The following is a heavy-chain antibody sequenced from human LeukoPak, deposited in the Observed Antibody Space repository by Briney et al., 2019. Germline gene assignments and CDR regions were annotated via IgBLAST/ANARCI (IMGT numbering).Heavy chain of an antibody. CDR3: ARGSGYYSSPNWFDP. CDR1: GGSISSGGYY. CDR2: IYYSGST. V-gene: IGHV4-31*03. J-gene: IGHJ5*02. Sequence: SSETLSLTCTVSGGSISSGGYYWSWIRQRPGKGLEWIGYIYYSGSTYYNPSLKSRVTISVDTSKNQFSLKLSSVTAADTAVYYCARGSGYYSSPNWFDPWGQGTLVTVSS. D-gene: IGHD3-22*01.